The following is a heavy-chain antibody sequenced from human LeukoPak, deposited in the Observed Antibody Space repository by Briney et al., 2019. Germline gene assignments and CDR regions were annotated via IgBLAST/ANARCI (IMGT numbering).Heavy chain of an antibody. J-gene: IGHJ4*02. D-gene: IGHD2-15*01. CDR3: ARTMVVAATQDY. V-gene: IGHV4-39*01. CDR1: GGSISSSSYY. CDR2: IYYSGST. Sequence: SETLSLTCTVSGGSISSSSYYWGWIRQPPGKGLEWIGSIYYSGSTYYNPSLKSRVTISVDTSKKQFSLKLSSVTAADTAVYYCARTMVVAATQDYWGQGTLVTVSA.